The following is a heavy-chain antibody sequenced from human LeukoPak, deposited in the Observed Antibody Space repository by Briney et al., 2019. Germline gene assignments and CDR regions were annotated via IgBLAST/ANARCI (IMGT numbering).Heavy chain of an antibody. CDR2: IYSDDSDT. CDR3: ARLDYDILTGYSQIDY. Sequence: QNICSEACCYIFTSYWIGWVRQMPGKGLEWGWIIYSDDSDTRYSPSFQGQVTISADKSISTAYLQWSSLKASDTAMYYCARLDYDILTGYSQIDYWGQGTLVTVSS. V-gene: IGHV5-51*01. CDR1: CYIFTSYW. J-gene: IGHJ4*02. D-gene: IGHD3-9*01.